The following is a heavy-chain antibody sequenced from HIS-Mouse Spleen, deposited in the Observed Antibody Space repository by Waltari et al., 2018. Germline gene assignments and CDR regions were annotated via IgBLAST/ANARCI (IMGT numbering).Heavy chain of an antibody. J-gene: IGHJ4*02. Sequence: QVQLQESGPGLVKPSQTLSLTCTFPGGSISSGGYYWTWIRQHRGKGLEWIGYIYYSGSTYYNPSLKSRVTISVDTSKNQFSLKLSSVTAADTAVYYCARARDKDYYDSSGHFDYWGQGTLVTVSS. CDR3: ARARDKDYYDSSGHFDY. D-gene: IGHD3-22*01. V-gene: IGHV4-31*03. CDR1: GGSISSGGYY. CDR2: IYYSGST.